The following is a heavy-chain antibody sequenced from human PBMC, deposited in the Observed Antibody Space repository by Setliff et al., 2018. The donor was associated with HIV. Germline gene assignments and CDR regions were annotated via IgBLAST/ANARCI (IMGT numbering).Heavy chain of an antibody. Sequence: LRLSCTASGFRFGDYAMSWFRQAPGKGPEWVGFIRSKAYGGTKEYAVSVKGRFTISRDDSKSIAYLQVNSMKTEDTAVYYCTTSYGSGTYYLLSFDYWGQGTLVTVSS. CDR2: IRSKAYGGTK. CDR1: GFRFGDYA. D-gene: IGHD3-10*01. V-gene: IGHV3-49*03. CDR3: TTSYGSGTYYLLSFDY. J-gene: IGHJ4*02.